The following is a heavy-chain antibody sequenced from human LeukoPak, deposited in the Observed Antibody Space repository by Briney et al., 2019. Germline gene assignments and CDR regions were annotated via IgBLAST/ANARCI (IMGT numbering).Heavy chain of an antibody. V-gene: IGHV3-23*01. J-gene: IGHJ4*02. D-gene: IGHD6-13*01. CDR3: ARDWYEDY. Sequence: GGSLGPSCPASGFIFSSYAMTWARQAPGKGLEWVSAISSSVGSTYYADSVKGRFTISRDNSKNTLYLQMNSLRAEDTAVYYCARDWYEDYWGQGTLVTVSS. CDR1: GFIFSSYA. CDR2: ISSSVGST.